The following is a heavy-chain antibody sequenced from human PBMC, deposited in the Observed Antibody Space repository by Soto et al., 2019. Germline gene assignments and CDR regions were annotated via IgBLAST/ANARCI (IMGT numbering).Heavy chain of an antibody. Sequence: QVQLQEAGPVLVKPSGTLSLTCSVSGASMRDSQGWSWVRRPPGKGLEWLGEISHSGSTNYNPSLQSRLPISIKKGKEQLALNLTSVTAADTAMYYGERVISSRDEYCDYWGQGTLFTLSP. V-gene: IGHV4-4*02. CDR3: ERVISSRDEYCDY. J-gene: IGHJ4*02. CDR2: ISHSGST. CDR1: GASMRDSQG. D-gene: IGHD2-2*01.